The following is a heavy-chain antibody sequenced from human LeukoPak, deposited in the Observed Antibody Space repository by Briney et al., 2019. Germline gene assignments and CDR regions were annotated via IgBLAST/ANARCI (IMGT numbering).Heavy chain of an antibody. Sequence: ASVKVSCKVSGYTLTELSMHWVRQAPGKGLEWMGGSDPEDGETIYAQKFQGRVTMTEDTSTDTAYMELSSLRSEDTAVYYCATVGPTGVSSDYYFDYWGQGTLVTVSS. J-gene: IGHJ4*02. D-gene: IGHD3-22*01. CDR2: SDPEDGET. CDR1: GYTLTELS. CDR3: ATVGPTGVSSDYYFDY. V-gene: IGHV1-24*01.